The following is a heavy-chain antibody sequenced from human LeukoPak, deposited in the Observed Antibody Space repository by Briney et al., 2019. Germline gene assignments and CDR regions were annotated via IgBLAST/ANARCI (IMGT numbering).Heavy chain of an antibody. D-gene: IGHD4-23*01. CDR3: AKDKAYGGNFDY. CDR1: GFTFSSYA. V-gene: IGHV3-23*01. Sequence: GGSLRLSCAASGFTFSSYAMSWVRQAPGKGREWVSAISGSGGSTYYADSVKGRFTISRDNSKNTLYLQMNSLRAEDTAVYYCAKDKAYGGNFDYWGQGTLVTVSS. CDR2: ISGSGGST. J-gene: IGHJ4*02.